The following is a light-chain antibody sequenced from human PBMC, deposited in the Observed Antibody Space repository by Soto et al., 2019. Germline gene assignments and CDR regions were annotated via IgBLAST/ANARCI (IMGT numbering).Light chain of an antibody. J-gene: IGLJ1*01. Sequence: HSVLTQPASVSGSPGQSITISCTGTSSDVGGYNYVSWYQQHPGKAPKLMIYEVTNRPSGVSNRFSGSKSDNTAPLTISGLQAEDEADYYCSSYTSSSTLYVFGTGTKVTVL. CDR1: SSDVGGYNY. CDR2: EVT. CDR3: SSYTSSSTLYV. V-gene: IGLV2-14*01.